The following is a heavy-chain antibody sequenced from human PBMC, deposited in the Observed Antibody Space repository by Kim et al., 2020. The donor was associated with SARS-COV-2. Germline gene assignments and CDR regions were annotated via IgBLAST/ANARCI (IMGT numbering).Heavy chain of an antibody. D-gene: IGHD2-15*01. CDR2: ISSSSSYI. V-gene: IGHV3-21*01. CDR1: GFTFSSYS. Sequence: GGSLRLSCAASGFTFSSYSMNWVRQAPGKGLEWVSSISSSSSYIYYADSVKGRFTISRDNAKNSLYLQMNSLRAEDTAVYYCARDLSGGGFIAATPFYYYYYGMDVWGQGTTVTVSS. CDR3: ARDLSGGGFIAATPFYYYYYGMDV. J-gene: IGHJ6*02.